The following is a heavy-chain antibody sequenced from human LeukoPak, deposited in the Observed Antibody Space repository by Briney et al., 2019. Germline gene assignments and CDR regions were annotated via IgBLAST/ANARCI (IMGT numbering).Heavy chain of an antibody. CDR1: GFTLSSFA. J-gene: IGHJ4*02. CDR3: AKEWLRFDY. Sequence: GGSLRLSCAASGFTLSSFAMSWVRQAPGKGLEWVSTISGSGASTYYADSVKGRFTISRDNSKNTLSLQMNSLRAEDTALYYCAKEWLRFDYWGQGTLVTVSS. CDR2: ISGSGAST. D-gene: IGHD5-12*01. V-gene: IGHV3-23*01.